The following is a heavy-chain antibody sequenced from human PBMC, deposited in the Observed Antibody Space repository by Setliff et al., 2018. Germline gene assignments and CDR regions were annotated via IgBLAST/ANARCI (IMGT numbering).Heavy chain of an antibody. CDR1: GGSFSDYH. V-gene: IGHV4-34*01. CDR3: ARGGGYNSGSYQGGFYYMDV. Sequence: SETLSLPCAVYGGSFSDYHWSWIRQTPGKGLEWIGKINHSGSSTYNPSLKSRVTISLYTSKSQFSLTLSPVTAADTAVYYCARGGGYNSGSYQGGFYYMDVWGKGTTVTVSS. CDR2: INHSGSS. D-gene: IGHD6-19*01. J-gene: IGHJ6*03.